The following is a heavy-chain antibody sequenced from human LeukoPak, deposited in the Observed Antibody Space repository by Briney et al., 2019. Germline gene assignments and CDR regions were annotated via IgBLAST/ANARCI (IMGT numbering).Heavy chain of an antibody. CDR1: GFTFSSYS. CDR3: ARDRDGYNSGYFQH. V-gene: IGHV3-21*01. Sequence: GGSLRLSCAASGFTFSSYSMNWVRQAPGKGLEWVSSISSSSSYIYYADSVKGRFTISRDNAKNSLYLQMNSLRAEDTAVYYCARDRDGYNSGYFQHWGQGTLVTVSS. D-gene: IGHD5-24*01. J-gene: IGHJ1*01. CDR2: ISSSSSYI.